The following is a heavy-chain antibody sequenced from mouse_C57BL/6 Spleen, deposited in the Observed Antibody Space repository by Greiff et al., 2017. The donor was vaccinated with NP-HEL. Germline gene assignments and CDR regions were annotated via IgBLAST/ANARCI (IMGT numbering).Heavy chain of an antibody. CDR3: ARHYGSCVDV. V-gene: IGHV5-17*01. Sequence: EVMLVESGGGLVKPGGSLKLSCAASGFTFSDYGMHWVRQAPEKGLEWVAYISSGSSTIYYADTVKGRFTISRDNAKNTLYLQMTSLRSEATAMYYCARHYGSCVDVWGTGTTVTVSS. CDR2: ISSGSSTI. J-gene: IGHJ1*03. CDR1: GFTFSDYG. D-gene: IGHD1-1*01.